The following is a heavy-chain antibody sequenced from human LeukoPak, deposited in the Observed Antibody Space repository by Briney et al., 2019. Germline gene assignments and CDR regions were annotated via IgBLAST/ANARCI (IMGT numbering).Heavy chain of an antibody. CDR2: ISSSGSTI. CDR3: AREIITLGPGFDY. V-gene: IGHV3-48*03. J-gene: IGHJ4*02. Sequence: GGSLRLSCAASGFTFSSYEMNWVRQAPGKGLGWVSYISSSGSTIYYADSVKGRFTISRDNAKNSLYLQMNSLRAEDTAVYYCAREIITLGPGFDYWGQGTLVTVSS. CDR1: GFTFSSYE. D-gene: IGHD1-20*01.